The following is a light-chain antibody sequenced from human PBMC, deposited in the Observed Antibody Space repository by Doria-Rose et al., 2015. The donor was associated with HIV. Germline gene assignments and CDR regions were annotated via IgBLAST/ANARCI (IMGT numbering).Light chain of an antibody. CDR3: QQYYDTPS. CDR2: WAS. J-gene: IGKJ3*01. CDR1: QSLLYTSNDQ. V-gene: IGKV4-1*01. Sequence: DIRVTQSPESLGMSLGERATLNCKSNQSLLYTSNDQLAWYQQKPGQPPQLLIYWASTRQSGVPARFSGSGSGTDFTLTISSLEAEDVAVYYCQQYYDTPSFGPGTTVDIK.